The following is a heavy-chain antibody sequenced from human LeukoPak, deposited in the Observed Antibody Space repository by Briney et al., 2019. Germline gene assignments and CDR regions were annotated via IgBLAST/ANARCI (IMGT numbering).Heavy chain of an antibody. CDR2: IYYSGST. CDR3: ARVAPTRGYASSGYYPLDY. J-gene: IGHJ4*02. D-gene: IGHD3-22*01. Sequence: SETLSLTCTVSGGSITSYYWSWIRQPPGKGLEWIGYIYYSGSTNYNPSLKSRVTIAVDTSKNQFSLRLTSVTTADTAVYYCARVAPTRGYASSGYYPLDYWGQGTLVNVSS. V-gene: IGHV4-59*01. CDR1: GGSITSYY.